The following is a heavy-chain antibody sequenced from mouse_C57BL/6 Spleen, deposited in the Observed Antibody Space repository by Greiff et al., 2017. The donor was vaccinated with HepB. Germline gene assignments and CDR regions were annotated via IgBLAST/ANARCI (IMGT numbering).Heavy chain of an antibody. Sequence: VPLQQAGPELVKPGASVKIPCKASGYTFTDYNMDWVKKSHGKSLEWIGDNNPKNGGTIYNQKIKGKGTLTVDKSSSTAYMELRSLTSEDTAVNYCARLNWNYFDYWGQVTTLTVSS. V-gene: IGHV1-18*01. D-gene: IGHD4-1*01. CDR1: GYTFTDYN. J-gene: IGHJ2*01. CDR2: NNPKNGGT. CDR3: ARLNWNYFDY.